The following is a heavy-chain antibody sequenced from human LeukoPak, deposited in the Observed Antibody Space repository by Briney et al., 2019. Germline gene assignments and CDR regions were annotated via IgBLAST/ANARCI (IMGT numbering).Heavy chain of an antibody. J-gene: IGHJ5*02. CDR3: ARAVRFLEWFPWFDP. CDR2: IIPIFGTA. CDR1: GGTFSSYA. D-gene: IGHD3-3*01. Sequence: GASVKVSCKASGGTFSSYAISWVRQAPRQGLEWMGGIIPIFGTANYAQKFQGRVTITADESTSTAYMELSSLRSEDTAVYYCARAVRFLEWFPWFDPWGQGTLVTVSS. V-gene: IGHV1-69*13.